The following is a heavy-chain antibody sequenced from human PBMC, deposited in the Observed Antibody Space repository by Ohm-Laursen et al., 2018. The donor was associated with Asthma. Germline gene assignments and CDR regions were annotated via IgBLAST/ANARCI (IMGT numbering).Heavy chain of an antibody. CDR3: AKDSGYSSSWSHLNWFDP. D-gene: IGHD6-13*01. CDR1: GFTFSSYG. V-gene: IGHV3-30*18. Sequence: SLRLSCAASGFTFSSYGMHWVRQAPGKGLEWVAVISYDGSNKYYADSVKGRFTISRDNSKNTLYLQMNSLRAEDTAVYYCAKDSGYSSSWSHLNWFDPWGQGTLVTVSS. CDR2: ISYDGSNK. J-gene: IGHJ5*02.